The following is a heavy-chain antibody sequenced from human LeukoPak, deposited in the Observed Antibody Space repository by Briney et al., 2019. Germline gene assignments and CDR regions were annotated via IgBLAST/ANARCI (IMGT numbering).Heavy chain of an antibody. CDR1: GFTFSSYA. D-gene: IGHD1-7*01. CDR3: ARHRITGTRRLDY. V-gene: IGHV3-30-3*01. CDR2: ISYDGSNK. J-gene: IGHJ4*02. Sequence: GGSLRLSCAASGFTFSSYAMHWVRQAPGKGLEWVAVISYDGSNKYYADSVKGRFTISRDNSKNTLYLQMNSLRAEDTAVYYCARHRITGTRRLDYWGQGTLVTVSS.